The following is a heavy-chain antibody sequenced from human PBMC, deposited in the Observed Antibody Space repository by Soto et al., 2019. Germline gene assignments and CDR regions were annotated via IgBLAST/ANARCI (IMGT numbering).Heavy chain of an antibody. D-gene: IGHD2-15*01. J-gene: IGHJ4*02. V-gene: IGHV3-74*01. CDR3: VRTSLVVAAATREDY. CDR2: INSDGSST. CDR1: GFTFSSYW. Sequence: EVQLVESGGGLVQPGGSLRLSCAASGFTFSSYWMHWVRQAPGKGLVWVSRINSDGSSTSYADSVKGRFTISRDNAKYTLYLQMKSLRAEETAVYYCVRTSLVVAAATREDYWGQGTLVTVSS.